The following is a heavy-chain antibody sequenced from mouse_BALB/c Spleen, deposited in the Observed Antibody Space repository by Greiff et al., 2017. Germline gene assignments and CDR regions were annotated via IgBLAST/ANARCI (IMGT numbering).Heavy chain of an antibody. Sequence: EVMLVESGGGLVKPGGSLKLSCAASGFTFSSYAMSWVRQTPEKRLEWVATISSGGSYTYYPDSVKGRFTISRDNAKNTLYLQMSSLRSEDTAMYYCARQDYYGSNYAMDYWGQGTSVTVSS. CDR3: ARQDYYGSNYAMDY. D-gene: IGHD1-1*01. CDR1: GFTFSSYA. CDR2: ISSGGSYT. J-gene: IGHJ4*01. V-gene: IGHV5-9-3*01.